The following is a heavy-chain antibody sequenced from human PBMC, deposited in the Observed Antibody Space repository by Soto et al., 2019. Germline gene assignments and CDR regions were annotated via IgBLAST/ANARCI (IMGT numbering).Heavy chain of an antibody. Sequence: QPGGSLRLSCAASGFTFSSYAMHWVRQAPGKGLEWVAVISYDGSNKYYADSVKGRFTISRDNSKNTLYLQMNSLRAEDTAVYYCARESSSGYRGYYGMDVWGQGTTVTVSS. CDR3: ARESSSGYRGYYGMDV. D-gene: IGHD3-22*01. V-gene: IGHV3-30-3*01. CDR1: GFTFSSYA. J-gene: IGHJ6*02. CDR2: ISYDGSNK.